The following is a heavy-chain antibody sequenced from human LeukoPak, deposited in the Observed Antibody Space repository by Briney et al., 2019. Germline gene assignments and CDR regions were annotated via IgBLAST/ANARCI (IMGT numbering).Heavy chain of an antibody. D-gene: IGHD7-27*01. CDR3: ARVWGRGSANWFDP. CDR2: ISYDGSNK. V-gene: IGHV3-30-3*01. J-gene: IGHJ5*02. CDR1: GFTFSSYA. Sequence: GGSLRLSCAASGFTFSSYAIHWVRQAPGKGLEWVAVISYDGSNKYYADSVKGRFTISRDNSKNTLYLQMNSLRAEDTAVYYCARVWGRGSANWFDPWGQGTLVTVSS.